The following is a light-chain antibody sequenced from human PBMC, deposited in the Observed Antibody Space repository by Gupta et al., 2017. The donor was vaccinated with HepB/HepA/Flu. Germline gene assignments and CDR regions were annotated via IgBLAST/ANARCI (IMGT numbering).Light chain of an antibody. CDR2: MNH. V-gene: IGLV1-47*01. CDR1: SANIGPNF. J-gene: IGLJ2*01. Sequence: QSAVTQPPSASGTPGQRVTISCSGSSANIGPNFVYWYQQFPGSAPKLLIYMNHQRPSGVPDRFSGSKSGTSATLAISGLRSEDEADYYCAAWDDSLSGYVIFGGGTKLTVL. CDR3: AAWDDSLSGYVI.